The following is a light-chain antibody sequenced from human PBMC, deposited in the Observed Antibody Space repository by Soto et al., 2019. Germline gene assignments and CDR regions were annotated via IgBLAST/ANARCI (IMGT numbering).Light chain of an antibody. CDR3: QQFSSYPLT. J-gene: IGKJ4*01. CDR2: GAS. V-gene: IGKV3-20*01. CDR1: QSVSSSY. Sequence: EIVLTQSPGTLSLSPGERATLSCRASQSVSSSYLAWYQQKPGQAPRLLIYGASSRATGIPDRFSGGGSGTDFTLTISRLEPKDFAVYYCQQFSSYPLTFGGGTKLDIK.